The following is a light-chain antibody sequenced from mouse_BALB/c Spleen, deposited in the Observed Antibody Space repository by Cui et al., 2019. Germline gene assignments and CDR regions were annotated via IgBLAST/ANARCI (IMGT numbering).Light chain of an antibody. V-gene: IGKV4-68*01. Sequence: QIVLTQPPALMSASPGAKVTMTCSASSIVSYMYWYQQKPRSSPKPWIYLTSNLASGVPARFSGSGSGTSYSLTISSMEAEDAATYYCQQWSSNPPTFGGGTKLEIK. J-gene: IGKJ2*01. CDR2: LTS. CDR3: QQWSSNPPT. CDR1: SIVSY.